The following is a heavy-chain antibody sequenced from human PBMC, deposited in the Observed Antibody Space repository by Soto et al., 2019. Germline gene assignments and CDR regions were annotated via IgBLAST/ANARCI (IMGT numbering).Heavy chain of an antibody. Sequence: QVRLVQSGAEVKKPGASVKVSCKASGYTFTSYGISWVRQAPGQGLEWMGWISAYNGNTNYAQKLQGRVTMATDTYTSTAYMERRRPRSDATDVYYCARGRGRPPAGTNYWGQGTLVTVSS. CDR1: GYTFTSYG. CDR3: ARGRGRPPAGTNY. V-gene: IGHV1-18*01. J-gene: IGHJ4*02. D-gene: IGHD6-13*01. CDR2: ISAYNGNT.